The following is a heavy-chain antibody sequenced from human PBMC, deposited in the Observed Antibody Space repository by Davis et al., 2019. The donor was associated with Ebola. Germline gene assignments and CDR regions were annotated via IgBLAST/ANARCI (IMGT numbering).Heavy chain of an antibody. CDR1: GGSISSGDYY. CDR3: ARGVGAITPFDY. CDR2: IYYSGST. J-gene: IGHJ4*02. V-gene: IGHV4-30-4*01. Sequence: MPSETLSLTCTVSGGSISSGDYYWSWIRQPPGKGLEWIGYIYYSGSTCYNPSLKSRVTISVDTSKNQFSLKLSSVTAADTAVYYCARGVGAITPFDYWGQGTLVTVSS. D-gene: IGHD1-26*01.